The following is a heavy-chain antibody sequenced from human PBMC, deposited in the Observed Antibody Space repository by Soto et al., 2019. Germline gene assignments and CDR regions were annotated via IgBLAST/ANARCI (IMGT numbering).Heavy chain of an antibody. CDR3: AKRGDSTSWYWFDP. CDR2: TSGSGGST. D-gene: IGHD6-13*01. J-gene: IGHJ5*02. V-gene: IGHV3-23*01. Sequence: EVQLLESGGGLVQPGGSLRLSCVASGLTFSSYAMSWVRQAPGKGLEWVSSTSGSGGSTYYADSVKGRFTISRDNSKNTLYLQMNSLRAEDTAVYYCAKRGDSTSWYWFDPWGQGTLVTVSS. CDR1: GLTFSSYA.